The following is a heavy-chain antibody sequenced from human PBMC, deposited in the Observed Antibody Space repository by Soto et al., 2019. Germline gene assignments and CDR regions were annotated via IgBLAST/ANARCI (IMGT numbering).Heavy chain of an antibody. V-gene: IGHV1-69*02. J-gene: IGHJ4*02. CDR1: GGTFSSYT. Sequence: GASVKVSCKASGGTFSSYTISWVRQAPGQGLEWMGRIIPILGIANYAQKFQGRVTITADKSTSTAYMELSSLRSEDTAVYYCARSPSSGEYYFDYWGQGTLVTVSS. CDR2: IIPILGIA. D-gene: IGHD6-19*01. CDR3: ARSPSSGEYYFDY.